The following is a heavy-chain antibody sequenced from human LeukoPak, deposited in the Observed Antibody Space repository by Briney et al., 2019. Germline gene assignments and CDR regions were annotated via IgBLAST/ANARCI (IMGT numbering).Heavy chain of an antibody. Sequence: GGSLRLSCAASGFTVSSNYMSWVRQAPGKGLEWVSVIYSGGSTYYADSVKGRFTISRDNSKNTLYLQMNSLRAEDTAVYYCAKGPPLWFGELYAFDIWGQGTMVTVSS. CDR2: IYSGGST. CDR3: AKGPPLWFGELYAFDI. CDR1: GFTVSSNY. D-gene: IGHD3-10*01. J-gene: IGHJ3*02. V-gene: IGHV3-53*01.